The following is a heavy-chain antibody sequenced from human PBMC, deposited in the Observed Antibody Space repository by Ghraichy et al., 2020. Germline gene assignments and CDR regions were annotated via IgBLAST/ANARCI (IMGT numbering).Heavy chain of an antibody. CDR3: ARGPSFDWLLSLKRYNWFDP. Sequence: SETLSLTCAVYGGSFSGYYWSWIRQPPGKGLEWIGEINHSGSTNYNPSLKSRVTISVDTSKNQFSLKLSSVTAADTAVYYCARGPSFDWLLSLKRYNWFDPWGQGTLVTVSS. CDR1: GGSFSGYY. J-gene: IGHJ5*02. D-gene: IGHD3-9*01. V-gene: IGHV4-34*01. CDR2: INHSGST.